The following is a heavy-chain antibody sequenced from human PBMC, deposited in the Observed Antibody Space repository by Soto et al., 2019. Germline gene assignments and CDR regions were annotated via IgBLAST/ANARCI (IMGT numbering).Heavy chain of an antibody. D-gene: IGHD3-10*01. V-gene: IGHV4-39*01. Sequence: XAILSLAFTVSGGSISSSSYYWGWIRQPPGKGLEWIGSIYYSGSTYYNPSLKSRVTISVDTSKNQFSLKLSSVTAADTAVYYCASRIYGSGSYSNHLPSWFDPWGQGTLVTVSS. CDR3: ASRIYGSGSYSNHLPSWFDP. J-gene: IGHJ5*02. CDR2: IYYSGST. CDR1: GGSISSSSYY.